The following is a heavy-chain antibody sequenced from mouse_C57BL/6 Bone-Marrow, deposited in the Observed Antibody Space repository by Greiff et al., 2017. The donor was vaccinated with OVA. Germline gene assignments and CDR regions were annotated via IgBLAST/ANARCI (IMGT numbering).Heavy chain of an antibody. CDR1: GFTFSDYG. CDR3: ARGRPFAY. CDR2: ISSGSSTI. Sequence: EVQVVESGGGLVKPGGSLKLSCAASGFTFSDYGMHWVRQAPEQGLEWVAYISSGSSTIYYADTVKGRFTISRDNAKNTLFLQMTSLRSEDTAMYYCARGRPFAYWGQGTLVTVSA. V-gene: IGHV5-17*01. J-gene: IGHJ3*01.